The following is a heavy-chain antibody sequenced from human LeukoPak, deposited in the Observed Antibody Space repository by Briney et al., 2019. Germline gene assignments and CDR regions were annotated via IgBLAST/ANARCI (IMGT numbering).Heavy chain of an antibody. J-gene: IGHJ4*02. V-gene: IGHV4-39*01. Sequence: SETLSLTCTVSGGSISSSNYYWGWIRQPPGKGLEWIGSIYYSGSTYYNPSLRSRVTISVDTSKNQFSLKLSSVTAADTAVYYCARHSEDSGWVGRYFDYWGQGTLVTVSS. CDR3: ARHSEDSGWVGRYFDY. CDR1: GGSISSSNYY. D-gene: IGHD6-19*01. CDR2: IYYSGST.